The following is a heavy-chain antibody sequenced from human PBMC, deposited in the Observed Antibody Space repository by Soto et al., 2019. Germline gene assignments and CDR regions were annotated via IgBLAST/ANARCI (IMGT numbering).Heavy chain of an antibody. CDR2: ISPYNGKT. CDR3: ARTYDSSQSPRFDY. Sequence: ASVKVSCKASGYSLTTYGIFWVRQAPGQGLEWMGWISPYNGKTNYAQNLQGKVSMTTDTSTTTAYMELRSLRSDDTAVYYCARTYDSSQSPRFDYWGQGTLVTVSS. J-gene: IGHJ4*02. D-gene: IGHD3-22*01. CDR1: GYSLTTYG. V-gene: IGHV1-18*01.